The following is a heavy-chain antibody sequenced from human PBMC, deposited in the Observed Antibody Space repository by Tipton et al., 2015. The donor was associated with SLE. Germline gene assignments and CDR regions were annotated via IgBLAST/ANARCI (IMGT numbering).Heavy chain of an antibody. D-gene: IGHD5-18*01. Sequence: TLSLTCAVSGYSITSGYYWGWIRQPPGKGLEWIGSIYHSGSTYYNPSLESRVTISVDTSKNQFSLRLSSVTAADTAVYYCARGHTAMVGSLYYYGMDVWGQGTTVTVSS. J-gene: IGHJ6*02. CDR2: IYHSGST. V-gene: IGHV4-38-2*01. CDR3: ARGHTAMVGSLYYYGMDV. CDR1: GYSITSGYY.